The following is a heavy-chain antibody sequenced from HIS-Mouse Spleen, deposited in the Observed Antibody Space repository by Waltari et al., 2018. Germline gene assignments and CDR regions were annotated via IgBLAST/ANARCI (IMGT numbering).Heavy chain of an antibody. CDR2: IYYSGST. V-gene: IGHV4-39*07. J-gene: IGHJ2*01. CDR3: AREIPYSSSWYDWYFDL. D-gene: IGHD6-13*01. CDR1: GGSISSSSYY. Sequence: QLQLQESGPGLVKPSETLSLTCTVSGGSISSSSYYWGWSRQPPGKGLEWIGSIYYSGSTYYNPSLKSRVTISVDPSKNQFSLKLSSVPAADTAVYYCAREIPYSSSWYDWYFDLWGRGTLVTVSS.